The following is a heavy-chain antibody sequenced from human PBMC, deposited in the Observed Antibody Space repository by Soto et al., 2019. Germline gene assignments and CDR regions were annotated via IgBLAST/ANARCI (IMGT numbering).Heavy chain of an antibody. CDR3: TRGVSYDSSGPNFDY. CDR1: GIAFRGYA. J-gene: IGHJ4*02. CDR2: IRSAAYGETT. Sequence: GGSLRLSCTDSGIAFRGYAMNWVRQAPGKGLEWVGFIRSAAYGETTEYAASVKGRFTISRDDSKSIAYLQMNSLKTEDTAVYYCTRGVSYDSSGPNFDYWGQGTLVTVSS. V-gene: IGHV3-49*04. D-gene: IGHD3-22*01.